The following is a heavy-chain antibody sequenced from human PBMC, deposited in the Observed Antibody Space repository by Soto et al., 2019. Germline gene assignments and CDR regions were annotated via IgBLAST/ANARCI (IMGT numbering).Heavy chain of an antibody. CDR2: IGGSGDQI. Sequence: GGSLRLSCAASGFTFSSYAMSWVRQAPGKGLGWVSAIGGSGDQIFYADSVRGRFTISRDNSKNTLYLQMNSLRAEDTAVYYCARDNVLRYFLFDYWGQGTLVTVSS. V-gene: IGHV3-23*01. J-gene: IGHJ4*02. D-gene: IGHD3-9*01. CDR1: GFTFSSYA. CDR3: ARDNVLRYFLFDY.